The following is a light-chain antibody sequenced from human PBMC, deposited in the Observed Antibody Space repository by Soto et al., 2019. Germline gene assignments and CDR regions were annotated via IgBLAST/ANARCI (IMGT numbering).Light chain of an antibody. Sequence: EIVLTQSPATLSLSPGERATLSCRASQSLSSYLAWYQQRPGQAPRLLIYDASNRATGIPARFSGSGSGTDFTLTISSLEPEDFALYYCQQRSNWRITFGQGTRLDIK. J-gene: IGKJ5*01. CDR1: QSLSSY. CDR2: DAS. V-gene: IGKV3-11*01. CDR3: QQRSNWRIT.